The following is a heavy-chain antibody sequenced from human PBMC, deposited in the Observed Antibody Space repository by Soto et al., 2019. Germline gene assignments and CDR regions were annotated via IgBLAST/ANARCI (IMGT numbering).Heavy chain of an antibody. CDR2: TYYRSKWYN. V-gene: IGHV6-1*01. J-gene: IGHJ5*01. Sequence: RSCELCGGRECSYRCSRNCNRKSPSRGLEWLGRTYYRSKWYNDYAVSVKSRITISPDTSNNQLSLQLNSVTPDDTAVYYCVGLIGNSWLDSWGQGTLVTVSS. CDR3: VGLIGNSWLDS. D-gene: IGHD2-8*01. CDR1: GGRECSYRCS.